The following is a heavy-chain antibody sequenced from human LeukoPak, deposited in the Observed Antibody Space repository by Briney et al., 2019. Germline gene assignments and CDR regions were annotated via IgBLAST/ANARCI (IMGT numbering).Heavy chain of an antibody. V-gene: IGHV4-30-4*01. CDR2: IYYSGST. Sequence: PSQTLSLTCTVSGGSISSGDYYWSCLRQPPGKGLEWIVYIYYSGSTYSNPSLKSRVTISVDTSKNQFSLKLSSVTAADTAVYYCARTVPLTYYDFWSGYVEYYFDYWGQGTLVTVSS. D-gene: IGHD3-3*01. CDR3: ARTVPLTYYDFWSGYVEYYFDY. CDR1: GGSISSGDYY. J-gene: IGHJ4*02.